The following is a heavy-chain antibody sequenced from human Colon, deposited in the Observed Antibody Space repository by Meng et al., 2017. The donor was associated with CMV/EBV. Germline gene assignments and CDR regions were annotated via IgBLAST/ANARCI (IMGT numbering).Heavy chain of an antibody. CDR1: GYTFTSYG. J-gene: IGHJ6*02. V-gene: IGHV1-46*01. Sequence: ASVKVSCKASGYTFTSYGISWVRQASGQGLEWMGIINPSGGSTSYAQKFQGRVTMTRDTSTSTVYMELSSLRSEDTAVYYCARDGAFVQDYYYGMDVWGQGTTVTVSS. D-gene: IGHD3-10*01. CDR3: ARDGAFVQDYYYGMDV. CDR2: INPSGGST.